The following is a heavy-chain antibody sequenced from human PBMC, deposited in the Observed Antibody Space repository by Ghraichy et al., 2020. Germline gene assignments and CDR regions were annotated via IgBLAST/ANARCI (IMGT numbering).Heavy chain of an antibody. Sequence: GGSLRLSCAASGFTFSNFWMNWVRQTPGKGLEWVADIKPDGSDKFYVDSVKGRFTISRDNANNSLYLQMNTLRADDTAVYYCARGRVWGAASWGQGTLVTVSP. D-gene: IGHD3-16*01. CDR3: ARGRVWGAAS. CDR1: GFTFSNFW. V-gene: IGHV3-7*04. CDR2: IKPDGSDK. J-gene: IGHJ5*02.